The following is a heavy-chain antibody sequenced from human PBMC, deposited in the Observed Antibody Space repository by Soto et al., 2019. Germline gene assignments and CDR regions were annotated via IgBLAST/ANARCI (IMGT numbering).Heavy chain of an antibody. Sequence: SHTLSLTCAISGYSVSSNSATWNLIRQSPSRGLEWLGRTYYRSKWYNDYAVAVESRITINPDTSKNQFSLQLRSVTPEDTAIYYCTKESMAGWVDYWGQGALVTVSS. J-gene: IGHJ4*02. CDR3: TKESMAGWVDY. V-gene: IGHV6-1*01. CDR1: GYSVSSNSAT. D-gene: IGHD6-19*01. CDR2: TYYRSKWYN.